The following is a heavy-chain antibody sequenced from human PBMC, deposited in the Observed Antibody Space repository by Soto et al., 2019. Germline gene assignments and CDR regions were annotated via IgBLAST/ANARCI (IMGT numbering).Heavy chain of an antibody. CDR1: GGSISSGGYS. CDR2: IYRSGST. Sequence: QLQLQESGSGLVKPSQTLSLTCAVSGGSISSGGYSWSWIRQPPGKGLEWIGYIYRSGSTYYNPSLKSRVTISVDRSKNQFSLKLSSVTAADMAVYYCASAGGLGAVAADYWGQGTLVTFSS. D-gene: IGHD6-19*01. CDR3: ASAGGLGAVAADY. V-gene: IGHV4-30-2*01. J-gene: IGHJ4*02.